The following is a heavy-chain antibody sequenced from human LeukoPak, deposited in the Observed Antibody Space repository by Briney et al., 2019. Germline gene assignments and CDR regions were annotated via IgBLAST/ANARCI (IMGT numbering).Heavy chain of an antibody. CDR2: IYYSGST. CDR1: GGSISSYY. D-gene: IGHD2-2*01. J-gene: IGHJ6*03. V-gene: IGHV4-59*01. CDR3: ARDIVVVPAAKTPYYYYYYYMDV. Sequence: SETLSLTCTVSGGSISSYYWSWIRQPPGKGLEWIGYIYYSGSTNYNPSLKSRVTISVDTSKNQFSLKLSSVTAADTAAYYCARDIVVVPAAKTPYYYYYYYMDVWGKGTTVTVSS.